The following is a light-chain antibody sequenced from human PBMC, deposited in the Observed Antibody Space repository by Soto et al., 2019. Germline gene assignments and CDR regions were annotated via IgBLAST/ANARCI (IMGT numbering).Light chain of an antibody. CDR2: DNN. CDR1: NSNIANNR. Sequence: QSVLTQPPSVSAAPGQKVTISCSGSNSNIANNRVSWYRQLPGTAPKLLIYDNNKRPSGIPDRFSGSKSGTSATLAITGLQTGDEADYYCGTWDSNLSAVFGGGTQLTVL. J-gene: IGLJ3*02. CDR3: GTWDSNLSAV. V-gene: IGLV1-51*01.